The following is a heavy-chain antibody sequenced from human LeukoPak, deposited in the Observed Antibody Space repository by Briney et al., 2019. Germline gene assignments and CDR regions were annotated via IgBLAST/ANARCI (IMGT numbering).Heavy chain of an antibody. CDR2: INPNSGGT. Sequence: ASVKVSCKASGYTFTGYYMHWVRQAPGQGLELMGWINPNSGGTNYAQKFQGRVTMTRDTSISTAYMELSRLRSDDTAVYYCARASFRGDFYFDYWGQGTLVTVSS. V-gene: IGHV1-2*02. CDR3: ARASFRGDFYFDY. J-gene: IGHJ4*02. D-gene: IGHD2-21*02. CDR1: GYTFTGYY.